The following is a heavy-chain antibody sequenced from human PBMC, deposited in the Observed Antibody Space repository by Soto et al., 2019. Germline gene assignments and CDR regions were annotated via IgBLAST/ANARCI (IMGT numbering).Heavy chain of an antibody. CDR1: GFTFSSYA. CDR2: ISYDGSKK. J-gene: IGHJ6*02. CDR3: ARGIALQHYFYYGMDV. V-gene: IGHV3-30-3*01. D-gene: IGHD6-13*01. Sequence: QVQLVESGGGVVQPGRSLRLSCAASGFTFSSYAMHWVRQAPGKGLEWVAVISYDGSKKYYADSVKGRFTISRDNSKNTVFLQMDRLRAVETAVYYCARGIALQHYFYYGMDVLGQGTTVTVA.